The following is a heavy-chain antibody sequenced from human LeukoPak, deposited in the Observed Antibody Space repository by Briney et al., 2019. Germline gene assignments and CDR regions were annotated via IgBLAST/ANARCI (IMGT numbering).Heavy chain of an antibody. V-gene: IGHV1-8*02. CDR2: MNPNSDQR. CDR3: ARGLGPRTNYYYLDY. D-gene: IGHD5-24*01. CDR1: GGTFSSCA. J-gene: IGHJ4*02. Sequence: GASVKVSCKASGGTFSSCAISWVRQAPGQGLEWVGWMNPNSDQRAFAQKFQGRITMTRDTSISTSYMELSSLTSEDTAVYYCARGLGPRTNYYYLDYWGQGTLLIVSS.